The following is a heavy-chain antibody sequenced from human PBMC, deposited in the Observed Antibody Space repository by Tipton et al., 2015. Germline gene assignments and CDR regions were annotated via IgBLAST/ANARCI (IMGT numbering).Heavy chain of an antibody. CDR1: EFTFSSFS. J-gene: IGHJ4*02. D-gene: IGHD5-24*01. CDR3: ARDLTDDYNHPIDY. V-gene: IGHV3-21*01. Sequence: SLRLSCAASEFTFSSFSMNWVRQAPGKGLEWVSSISSSSSYISYADSVKGRFTTSRDNAKNSLYLQMNSLRAEDTAVYYCARDLTDDYNHPIDYWGQGTLVTVSS. CDR2: ISSSSSYI.